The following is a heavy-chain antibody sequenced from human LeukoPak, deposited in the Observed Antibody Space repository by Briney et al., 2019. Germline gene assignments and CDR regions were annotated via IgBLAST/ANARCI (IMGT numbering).Heavy chain of an antibody. D-gene: IGHD4-11*01. Sequence: GGSLRLSCAASGFTFSDYWMHWVRQAPGKGLVWVSRINPDGSSASYADSVKGRFTISRDNARNTLYLQMNSLRAEDTAVYYCARFKVTVTSIPWGQGTLVTVSS. CDR1: GFTFSDYW. CDR2: INPDGSSA. J-gene: IGHJ5*02. CDR3: ARFKVTVTSIP. V-gene: IGHV3-74*01.